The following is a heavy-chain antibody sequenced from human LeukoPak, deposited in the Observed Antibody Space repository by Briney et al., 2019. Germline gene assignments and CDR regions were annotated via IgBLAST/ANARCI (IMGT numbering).Heavy chain of an antibody. J-gene: IGHJ6*03. V-gene: IGHV3-21*01. CDR2: ISSSSSYI. D-gene: IGHD1-26*01. CDR3: ARSTGSYYDYYYYYYMDV. Sequence: GGSLRLSCAASGFTFSSYSMNWVRQAPGKGLEWVSSISSSSSYIYYADSVKGRFTISRDNAKNSLYLQMNSLRVEDTAVYYCARSTGSYYDYYYYYYMDVWGKGTTVTVSS. CDR1: GFTFSSYS.